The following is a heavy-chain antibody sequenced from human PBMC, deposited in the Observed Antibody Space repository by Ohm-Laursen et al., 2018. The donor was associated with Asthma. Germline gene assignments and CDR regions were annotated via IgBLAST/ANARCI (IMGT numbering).Heavy chain of an antibody. V-gene: IGHV3-7*01. CDR3: ATLSWYASQF. J-gene: IGHJ4*02. D-gene: IGHD2-2*01. Sequence: SLRLSCAASGFTFSGPWMIWVRQAPGKGLQWLAFIKPDGSQTYYADSMEGRFSISRDNSKNSLYLQMSSLRGEDTAIYYCATLSWYASQFWDQGTLVTVSS. CDR2: IKPDGSQT. CDR1: GFTFSGPW.